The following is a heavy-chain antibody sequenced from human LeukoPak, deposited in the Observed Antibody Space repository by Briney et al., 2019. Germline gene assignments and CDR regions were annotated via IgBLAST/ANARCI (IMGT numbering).Heavy chain of an antibody. J-gene: IGHJ6*03. CDR1: GYTFTSYY. D-gene: IGHD3-22*01. CDR2: INPSGGST. V-gene: IGHV1-46*01. CDR3: ARDPGYYKTNYYYYMDV. Sequence: GASVKVSCKASGYTFTSYYMHWVRQAPGQGLEWMGIINPSGGSTSYAQKFQGRVTMTRDMSTSTVYMELSSLRSEDTAVYYCARDPGYYKTNYYYYMDVWGKGTTVTVSS.